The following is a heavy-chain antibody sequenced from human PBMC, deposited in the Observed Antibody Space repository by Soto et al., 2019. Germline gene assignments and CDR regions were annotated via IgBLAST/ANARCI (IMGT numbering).Heavy chain of an antibody. J-gene: IGHJ6*02. D-gene: IGHD1-26*01. V-gene: IGHV4-39*01. CDR2: IYYSGST. CDR3: ARLDEQSGSYYSRMGYYYYGMDV. CDR1: GGSVRSSSYY. Sequence: SETLSLTCTVSGGSVRSSSYYWGWIRQPPGKGLEWIGSIYYSGSTYYNPSLKSRVTISVDTSKNQFSLKLSSVTAADTAVYYCARLDEQSGSYYSRMGYYYYGMDVWGQGTTVTVSS.